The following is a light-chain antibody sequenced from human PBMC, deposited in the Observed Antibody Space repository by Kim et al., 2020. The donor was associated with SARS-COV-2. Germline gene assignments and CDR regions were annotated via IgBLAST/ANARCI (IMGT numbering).Light chain of an antibody. V-gene: IGKV1-33*01. J-gene: IGKJ4*01. CDR3: QQYDNFRLT. CDR2: DTI. Sequence: ASVGDRVTITCQANQDIGNSLKWYQQRPGEAPKLLIYDTITLQRGVPSRFSGSGSGTDFSFTISSLQPEDFATYFCQQYDNFRLTFGGGTKVDIK. CDR1: QDIGNS.